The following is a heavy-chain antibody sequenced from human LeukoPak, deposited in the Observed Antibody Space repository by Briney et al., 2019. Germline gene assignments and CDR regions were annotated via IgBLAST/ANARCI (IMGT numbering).Heavy chain of an antibody. J-gene: IGHJ6*03. V-gene: IGHV4-4*07. Sequence: SETLSLTCSVSGGSFNNHFWSWVRQPAGKGLEWIGRIYPSGNTNYNPSLKSRVTLSVDTSKTQFYLSLSSVTAADTAVYYCAREDSGSYYNFYYFYMDVWGKGTTVTISS. CDR2: IYPSGNT. D-gene: IGHD3-10*01. CDR3: AREDSGSYYNFYYFYMDV. CDR1: GGSFNNHF.